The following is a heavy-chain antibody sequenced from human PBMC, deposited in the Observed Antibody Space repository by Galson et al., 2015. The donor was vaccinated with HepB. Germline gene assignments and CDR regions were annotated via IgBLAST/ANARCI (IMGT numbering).Heavy chain of an antibody. V-gene: IGHV3-23*01. J-gene: IGHJ4*02. CDR3: AKVRYSSSRGVNYFDY. CDR2: ISGSGGST. Sequence: SLRLSCAASGFTFSSYAMSWVRQAPGKGLEWVSAISGSGGSTYYADSVKGRFTISRDNSKNTLYLQMNSLRAEDTAVYYCAKVRYSSSRGVNYFDYWGQGTLVTVSS. CDR1: GFTFSSYA. D-gene: IGHD6-13*01.